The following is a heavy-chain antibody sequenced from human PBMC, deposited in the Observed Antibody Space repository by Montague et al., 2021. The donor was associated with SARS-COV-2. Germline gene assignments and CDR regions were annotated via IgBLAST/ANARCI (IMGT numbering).Heavy chain of an antibody. CDR2: ISYDGSNK. J-gene: IGHJ4*02. CDR3: ARGYSGSYYSYFDY. Sequence: SLRLSCAASGFTFSSYAMHWVRQAPGKGLEWVAVISYDGSNKYYADSVKGQFTISRDNSKNTLYLQMNSLRAEDTAVYYCARGYSGSYYSYFDYWGQGTLVTVSS. D-gene: IGHD1-26*01. V-gene: IGHV3-30*04. CDR1: GFTFSSYA.